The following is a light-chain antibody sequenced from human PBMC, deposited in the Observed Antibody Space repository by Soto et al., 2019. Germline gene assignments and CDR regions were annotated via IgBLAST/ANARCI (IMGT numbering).Light chain of an antibody. CDR1: QSLSGN. CDR2: AAS. V-gene: IGKV3-15*01. Sequence: EIVMTQSPATLSVSPGERATLSCRASQSLSGNLAWYQQKPGQAPRLLIYAASTRATGIAARFSGSGSGTEFTLTISSLQSEDFAVYFCLQYNNWPLTFGGGTKV. J-gene: IGKJ4*01. CDR3: LQYNNWPLT.